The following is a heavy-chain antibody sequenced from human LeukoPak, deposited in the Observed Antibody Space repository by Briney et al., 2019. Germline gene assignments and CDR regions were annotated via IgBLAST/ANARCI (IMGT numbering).Heavy chain of an antibody. CDR1: GFTFSSYG. CDR2: IRYDGSNK. V-gene: IGHV3-30*02. J-gene: IGHJ4*02. D-gene: IGHD6-19*01. Sequence: GGSLRLSCAASGFTFSSYGMHWVRQAPGKGLEWVAFIRYDGSNKYYADSVKGRFTISRDNSKNTLYLQMNSLRAEDTAVYYCARVWYSSGPIDYWGQGTLVTVSS. CDR3: ARVWYSSGPIDY.